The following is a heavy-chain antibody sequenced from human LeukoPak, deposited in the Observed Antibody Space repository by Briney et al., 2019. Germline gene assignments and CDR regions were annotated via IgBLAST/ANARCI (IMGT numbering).Heavy chain of an antibody. CDR3: ARNPGPGTLDN. D-gene: IGHD6-13*01. Sequence: GASLRPSCAASGFTFNDYYMSWIRQAPGEGLEWVSFISSSGGHTNYADSVKGRFTIYRDNAKNSLYLQMNGLRAEDTAVYYCARNPGPGTLDNWGQGTLVTVSS. CDR1: GFTFNDYY. V-gene: IGHV3-11*06. J-gene: IGHJ4*02. CDR2: ISSSGGHT.